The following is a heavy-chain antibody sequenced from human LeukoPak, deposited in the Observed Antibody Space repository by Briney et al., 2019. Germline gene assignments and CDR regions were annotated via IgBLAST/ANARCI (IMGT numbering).Heavy chain of an antibody. CDR3: ARSNVPSKWWAYAMDV. D-gene: IGHD2-8*01. CDR1: GFSFDTFS. Sequence: GGSLRLSCTAFGFSFDTFSMHWVRQIPGKGLEWVAVISNDESKIYYAGSVKGRFTISRDNSRSTLYLQMDNLRPDDTAVYYCARSNVPSKWWAYAMDVWGQGTMVTVSS. V-gene: IGHV3-30-3*01. J-gene: IGHJ6*02. CDR2: ISNDESKI.